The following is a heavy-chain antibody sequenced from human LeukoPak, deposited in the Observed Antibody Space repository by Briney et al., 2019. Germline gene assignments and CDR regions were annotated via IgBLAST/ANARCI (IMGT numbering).Heavy chain of an antibody. Sequence: GGSLRLSCAASGFTFSTYSMNWVRQAPGKGLEWVSSISSSSSYIYYADPVKGRFTISRDNAKNSLYLQMNSLRDEDTAVYYCARDEGTYDFWSGSDYYYMDVWGKGTTVTVSS. J-gene: IGHJ6*03. CDR3: ARDEGTYDFWSGSDYYYMDV. V-gene: IGHV3-21*01. CDR1: GFTFSTYS. CDR2: ISSSSSYI. D-gene: IGHD3-3*01.